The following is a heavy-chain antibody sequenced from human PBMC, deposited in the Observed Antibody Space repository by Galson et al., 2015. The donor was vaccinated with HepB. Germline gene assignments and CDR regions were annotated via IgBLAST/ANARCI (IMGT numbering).Heavy chain of an antibody. V-gene: IGHV3-30-3*01. CDR3: ATDHSTSIVATKFSYYGMDV. D-gene: IGHD2-21*01. CDR1: GFNFHTFA. J-gene: IGHJ6*02. Sequence: SLRLSCAASGFNFHTFAMHWVRQAPGKGPEWVAVISYDGGDKYYADSVKDRFIISRDNTMDTLYLQMNSLRVEDTAVYYCATDHSTSIVATKFSYYGMDVWGQGTTVAVSS. CDR2: ISYDGGDK.